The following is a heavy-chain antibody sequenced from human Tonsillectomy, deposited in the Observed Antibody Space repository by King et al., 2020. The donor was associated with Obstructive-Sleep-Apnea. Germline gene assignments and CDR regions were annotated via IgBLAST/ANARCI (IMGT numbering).Heavy chain of an antibody. Sequence: VQLVESGDEMKKAGASVKVSCKASGYTFTSYGVSWVRQAPGQGLEWMGWISGYNGYTNYAQKVQGRVTMTTETSTSTVYMELRSLRSDDTAVYYCARDRGVGGTQSHYYGLDVWGQGTTVTVFS. CDR1: GYTFTSYG. V-gene: IGHV1-18*04. CDR3: ARDRGVGGTQSHYYGLDV. CDR2: ISGYNGYT. D-gene: IGHD1-26*01. J-gene: IGHJ6*02.